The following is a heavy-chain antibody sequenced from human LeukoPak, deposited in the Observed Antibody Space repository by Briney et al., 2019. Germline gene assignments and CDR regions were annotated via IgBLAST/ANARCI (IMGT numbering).Heavy chain of an antibody. CDR2: ISYDGSNK. D-gene: IGHD5-18*01. CDR3: AREGYSYGPLYFDY. V-gene: IGHV3-30*04. Sequence: GGSLRLSCAASGFTFSSYAMHWVRQAPGKGLEWVAVISYDGSNKYYADSVKGRFTISRDNSKNTLYLQMNSLRAEDTAVYYCAREGYSYGPLYFDYWGQGTLVTVSS. J-gene: IGHJ4*02. CDR1: GFTFSSYA.